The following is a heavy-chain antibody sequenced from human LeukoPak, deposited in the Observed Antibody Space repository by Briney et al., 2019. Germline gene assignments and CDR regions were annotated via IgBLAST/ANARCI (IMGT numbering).Heavy chain of an antibody. V-gene: IGHV5-51*01. CDR3: ARYHYYYYYGMDV. J-gene: IGHJ6*02. CDR1: GYSFTSYW. Sequence: GESLKISCKGSGYSFTSYWIGWARQMPGKGLEWMGIIYPGGSDTRYSPSFQGQVTISADKSISTAYLQWSSLKASDTAMYYCARYHYYYYYGMDVWGQGTTVTVSS. CDR2: IYPGGSDT.